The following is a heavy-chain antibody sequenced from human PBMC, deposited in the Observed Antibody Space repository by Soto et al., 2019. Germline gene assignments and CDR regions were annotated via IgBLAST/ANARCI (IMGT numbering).Heavy chain of an antibody. D-gene: IGHD3-3*01. CDR1: GYTFTSYA. Sequence: ASVKVSCKASGYTFTSYAMHWVRQAPGQRLEWMGWINAGNGNTKYSQKFQGRVTITRDTSASTAYMELSSLRSEDTAVYYCAGEYYDFWTGSPLMVVGGEGTTVTVPS. CDR2: INAGNGNT. V-gene: IGHV1-3*01. CDR3: AGEYYDFWTGSPLMVV. J-gene: IGHJ6*04.